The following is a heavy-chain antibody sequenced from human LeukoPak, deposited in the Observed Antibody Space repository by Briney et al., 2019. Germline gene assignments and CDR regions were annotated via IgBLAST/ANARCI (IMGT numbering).Heavy chain of an antibody. CDR3: ARDRGSFSSGTSYYDY. Sequence: GRSLRLSCAPSGFTFENYGIQWVRQAPGKGLEWVSLISYDGTKKWYADSVKGRFTISRDNSKNTLYLQMNSLTAEDTAVYFCARDRGSFSSGTSYYDYWGQGTLVTVS. D-gene: IGHD3-10*01. V-gene: IGHV3-33*01. CDR2: ISYDGTKK. J-gene: IGHJ4*02. CDR1: GFTFENYG.